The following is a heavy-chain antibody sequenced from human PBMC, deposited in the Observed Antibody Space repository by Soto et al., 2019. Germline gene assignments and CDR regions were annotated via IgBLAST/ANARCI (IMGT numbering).Heavy chain of an antibody. D-gene: IGHD4-17*01. J-gene: IGHJ4*02. V-gene: IGHV4-59*01. CDR3: ARGYGDYVLDY. CDR1: GGSISSYY. Sequence: QVQLQESGPGLVKPSETLSLTCTVSGGSISSYYWSWIRQPPGKGLEWIGYIYYRGSTNYNPSLKSRVTISVDTSKNQFPLKLSSVTAADTAVYYCARGYGDYVLDYWGQGTLVTVSS. CDR2: IYYRGST.